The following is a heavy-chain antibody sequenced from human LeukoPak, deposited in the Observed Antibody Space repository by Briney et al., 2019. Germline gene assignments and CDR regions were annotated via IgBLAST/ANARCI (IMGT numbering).Heavy chain of an antibody. CDR2: TSSDLNVK. J-gene: IGHJ4*02. D-gene: IGHD6-19*01. V-gene: IGHV3-30*18. CDR3: AKDGAVAGYFDY. Sequence: GGSLRLSCAASGFTFRNYVIHWVRQAPGKGLEWVAVTSSDLNVKLYADSVKGRFTISRDNSKNTLYLQMNSLRAEDTAVYYCAKDGAVAGYFDYWGQGTLVTVSS. CDR1: GFTFRNYV.